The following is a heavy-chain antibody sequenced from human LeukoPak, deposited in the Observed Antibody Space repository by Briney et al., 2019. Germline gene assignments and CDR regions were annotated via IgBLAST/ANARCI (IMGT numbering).Heavy chain of an antibody. CDR1: GFTFSDHY. D-gene: IGHD3-16*01. Sequence: GRSLRLSCAASGFTFSDHYMDWVRQAPGKGLEWVGRIRNKAHSYTTENAASVKDRFTISRDDSKNSLYLQMNSLKTEDTAVYYCAGRLDGMGVWGQGTTVTVSS. J-gene: IGHJ6*02. CDR3: AGRLDGMGV. CDR2: IRNKAHSYTT. V-gene: IGHV3-72*01.